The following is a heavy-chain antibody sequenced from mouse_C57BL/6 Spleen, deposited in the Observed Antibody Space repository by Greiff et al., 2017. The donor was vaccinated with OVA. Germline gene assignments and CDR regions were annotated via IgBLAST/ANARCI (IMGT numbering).Heavy chain of an antibody. CDR1: GYTFTDYY. Sequence: VQLQQSGPELVKPGASVKISCKASGYTFTDYYMNWVKQSHGKSLEWIGDINPNNGGTSYNQKFKGKATLTVDKSSSTAYMELRSLTSEDSAVYYCARTPYGSSYDWYFDVWGTGTTVTVSS. V-gene: IGHV1-26*01. CDR3: ARTPYGSSYDWYFDV. CDR2: INPNNGGT. J-gene: IGHJ1*03. D-gene: IGHD1-1*01.